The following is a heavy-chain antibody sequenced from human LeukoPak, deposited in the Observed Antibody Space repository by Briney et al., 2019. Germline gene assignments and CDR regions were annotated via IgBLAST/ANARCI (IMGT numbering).Heavy chain of an antibody. D-gene: IGHD3-3*01. J-gene: IGHJ4*02. V-gene: IGHV3-23*01. Sequence: GGSLRLSCAASGFTFNTYGMSWVRQAPGKGLEWVSGISGSGGSTYYADSVKGRFTISRDNSKNTLYLQTNSLRAEDTAVYYCAKDGYYDFWSGYLYYFDYWGQGTLVTVSS. CDR1: GFTFNTYG. CDR3: AKDGYYDFWSGYLYYFDY. CDR2: ISGSGGST.